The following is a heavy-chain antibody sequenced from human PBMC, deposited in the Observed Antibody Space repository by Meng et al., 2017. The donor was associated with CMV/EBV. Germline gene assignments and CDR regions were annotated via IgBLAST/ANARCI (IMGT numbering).Heavy chain of an antibody. CDR1: GGSFNGCY. CDR2: INHSVST. V-gene: IGHV4-34*01. Sequence: VSRQQVGAGRVKPSESLSPTVDVSGGSFNGCYWSWSRQPPRKGLCWIGEINHSVSTNHNPSLKRRVTISVDTSKNQFSLKLSSVTAADTAVYYCARGRTGEHDFWSGYWADYWGQGTLVTVSS. CDR3: ARGRTGEHDFWSGYWADY. D-gene: IGHD3-3*01. J-gene: IGHJ4*02.